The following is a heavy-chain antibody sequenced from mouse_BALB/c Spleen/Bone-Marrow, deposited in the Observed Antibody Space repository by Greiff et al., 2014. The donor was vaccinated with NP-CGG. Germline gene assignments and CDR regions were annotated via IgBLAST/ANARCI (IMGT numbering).Heavy chain of an antibody. Sequence: EVMLVESGGGLVKPGGSLKLSCAASGFTFSSYAMSWVRQTPEKRLEWVASISSGGSTYYPDSVKGRFTISRDNVRSILYLQMSSLRSEDTAMYYCARVTDTFYYGSSYWYFDVWGAGTTVTVSS. V-gene: IGHV5-6-5*01. CDR3: ARVTDTFYYGSSYWYFDV. CDR2: ISSGGST. CDR1: GFTFSSYA. D-gene: IGHD1-1*01. J-gene: IGHJ1*01.